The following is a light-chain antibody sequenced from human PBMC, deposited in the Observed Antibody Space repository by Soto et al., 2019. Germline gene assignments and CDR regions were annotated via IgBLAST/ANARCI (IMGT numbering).Light chain of an antibody. J-gene: IGKJ1*01. CDR2: AAS. V-gene: IGKV1-39*01. CDR3: QQRYRTPRT. CDR1: QNISNY. Sequence: DIQMTQSPSSLSASVGDRVTITCRASQNISNYLNWYQQKPGKAPKLLIYAASSLQSGVSSRFSGSGSGTDFTLTISSLQPEDFATFYCQQRYRTPRTFGQGTKLDIK.